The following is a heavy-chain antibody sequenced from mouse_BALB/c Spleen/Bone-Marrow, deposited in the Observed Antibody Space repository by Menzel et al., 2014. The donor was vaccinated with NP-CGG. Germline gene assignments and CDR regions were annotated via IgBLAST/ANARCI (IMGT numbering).Heavy chain of an antibody. Sequence: EVQLVESGGDLVKPGGPLKLSCAASGFTFSSYGMSWVRQTPDKRLEWVATISSGGSYTYYPDSVKGRFTISRDNAKNTLYLQMSSLKSEDTAMYYCASGNYYAMDYWGQGTSVTVSS. J-gene: IGHJ4*01. CDR2: ISSGGSYT. CDR1: GFTFSSYG. D-gene: IGHD1-1*01. V-gene: IGHV5-6*01. CDR3: ASGNYYAMDY.